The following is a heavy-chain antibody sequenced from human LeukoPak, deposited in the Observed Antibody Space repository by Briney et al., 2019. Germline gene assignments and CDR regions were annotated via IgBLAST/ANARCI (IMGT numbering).Heavy chain of an antibody. CDR3: ARLHYYGSGSYYNSPFYYGMDV. Sequence: GESLQISCKGSGYSFTSYWIGWVRQMPGKGLEWMGIIYPGDSDTRYSPSFQGQVTISADKSISTAYLQWSSLKASDTAMYYCARLHYYGSGSYYNSPFYYGMDVWGQGTTVTVSS. J-gene: IGHJ6*02. D-gene: IGHD3-10*01. V-gene: IGHV5-51*01. CDR1: GYSFTSYW. CDR2: IYPGDSDT.